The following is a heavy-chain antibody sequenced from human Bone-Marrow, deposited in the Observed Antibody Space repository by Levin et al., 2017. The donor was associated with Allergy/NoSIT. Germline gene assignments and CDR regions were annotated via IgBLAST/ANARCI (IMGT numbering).Heavy chain of an antibody. V-gene: IGHV4-34*01. CDR2: VSHFGST. D-gene: IGHD5-18*01. CDR3: ARSTGHSYAHTYHYYMDV. Sequence: PGGSLRLSCAVYGGSFSGYYWSWIRQAPGRGLEWIGEVSHFGSTNYKPSLKRRLIISVDTSKNQFSLNLSPVTAADTAVYYCARSTGHSYAHTYHYYMDVWGKGTPVTVSS. CDR1: GGSFSGYY. J-gene: IGHJ6*03.